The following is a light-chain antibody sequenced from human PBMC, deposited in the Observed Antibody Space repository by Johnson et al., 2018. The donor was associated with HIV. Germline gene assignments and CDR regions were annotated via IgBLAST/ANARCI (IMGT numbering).Light chain of an antibody. V-gene: IGLV1-51*02. CDR3: GTWDSSLSAHYI. CDR2: ENN. J-gene: IGLJ1*01. CDR1: SSNIGNNY. Sequence: QLVLSQPPSVSAAPGQKVTISCSGSSSNIGNNYVSWYQQLPGTAPKLLIYENNKRPSGIPDRFSGSKSGTSATLGITGIQTGDEADYYCGTWDSSLSAHYIFGTGTKVTVL.